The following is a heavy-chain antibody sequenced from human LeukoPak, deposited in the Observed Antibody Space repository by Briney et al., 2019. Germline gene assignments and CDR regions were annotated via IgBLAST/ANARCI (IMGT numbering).Heavy chain of an antibody. CDR3: ASIPPPPDSSSWYYFDY. J-gene: IGHJ4*02. D-gene: IGHD6-13*01. Sequence: ASVKVSCKASGGTFSSYAISWARQAPGQGLEWMGGIIPIFGTANYAQKFQGRVTITADESTSTAYMELSSLRSEDTAVYYCASIPPPPDSSSWYYFDYWGQGTLVTVSS. CDR1: GGTFSSYA. V-gene: IGHV1-69*13. CDR2: IIPIFGTA.